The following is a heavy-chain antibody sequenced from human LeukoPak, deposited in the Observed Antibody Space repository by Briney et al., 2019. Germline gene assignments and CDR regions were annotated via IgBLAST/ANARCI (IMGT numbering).Heavy chain of an antibody. V-gene: IGHV1-8*02. CDR1: GYTFTGYY. CDR2: INPNSGNT. CDR3: ARVLRKVMSYYPSDY. Sequence: ASVKVSCKASGYTFTGYYMHWVRQAPGQGLEWMGWINPNSGNTGYAQKFQGRVTMTRNTSISTAYMELSSLRSEDTAVYYCARVLRKVMSYYPSDYWGQGTLVTVSS. D-gene: IGHD1-26*01. J-gene: IGHJ4*02.